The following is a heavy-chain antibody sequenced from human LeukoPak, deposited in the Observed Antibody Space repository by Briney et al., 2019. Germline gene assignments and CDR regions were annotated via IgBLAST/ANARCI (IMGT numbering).Heavy chain of an antibody. CDR2: IYTSGST. D-gene: IGHD3-10*01. CDR3: AGSYRYYYYYYMDV. Sequence: SETLSLTCTVSGGSINIYYWSWIRQPAGKGLEWIGRIYTSGSTNYNPSLKSRVTMSVDTSKNQFSLKLSSVTAADTAVYYCAGSYRYYYYYYMDVWGKGTTVTISS. V-gene: IGHV4-4*07. J-gene: IGHJ6*03. CDR1: GGSINIYY.